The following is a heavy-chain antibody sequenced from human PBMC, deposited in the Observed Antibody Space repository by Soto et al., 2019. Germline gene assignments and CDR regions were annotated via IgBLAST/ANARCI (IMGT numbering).Heavy chain of an antibody. Sequence: QVQLVQSGAEVRKPGSSVKVSCKASGGTFSSFAIGWFRQAPGQGLGGMGGIIPIFGTANYAQKFQGRVTITADESTSTAYMELSSLRSEDTAVYYCARRDIVVVPAVTYYYYYGMDVWGQGTTVTVSS. V-gene: IGHV1-69*01. CDR1: GGTFSSFA. D-gene: IGHD2-2*01. CDR3: ARRDIVVVPAVTYYYYYGMDV. CDR2: IIPIFGTA. J-gene: IGHJ6*02.